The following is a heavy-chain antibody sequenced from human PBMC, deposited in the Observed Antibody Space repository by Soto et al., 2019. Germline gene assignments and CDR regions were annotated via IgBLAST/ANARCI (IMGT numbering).Heavy chain of an antibody. CDR2: ISAYSGHT. CDR3: ARDVEWELVELGLTYYGLHV. D-gene: IGHD1-26*01. CDR1: GYTFTDYS. Sequence: QVQLVQSGGEVKKPGASVKVSCKASGYTFTDYSISWVRQAPGQGLVWLGWISAYSGHTNYVQHLKGRVTMTTDPPTSPAYMEVRSLRSNDTAVYYGARDVEWELVELGLTYYGLHVWGRGNSITVSS. V-gene: IGHV1-18*01. J-gene: IGHJ6*02.